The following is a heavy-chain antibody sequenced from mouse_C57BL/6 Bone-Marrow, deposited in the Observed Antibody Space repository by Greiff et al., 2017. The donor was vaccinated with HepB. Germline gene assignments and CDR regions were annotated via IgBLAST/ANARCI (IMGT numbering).Heavy chain of an antibody. CDR2: IDPSDSYT. CDR3: ARTSFHYYGSSYLYYFDY. J-gene: IGHJ2*01. V-gene: IGHV1-69*01. Sequence: QVQLQQSGAELVMPGASVKLSCKASGYTFTSYWMHWVKQRPGQGLEWIGEIDPSDSYTNYNQKFKGKSTLTVDKSSSTAYMQLSSLPSEDSAVYYCARTSFHYYGSSYLYYFDYWGQGTTLTVSS. CDR1: GYTFTSYW. D-gene: IGHD1-1*01.